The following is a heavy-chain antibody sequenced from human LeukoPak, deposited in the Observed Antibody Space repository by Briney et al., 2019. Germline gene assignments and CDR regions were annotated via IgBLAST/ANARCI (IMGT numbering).Heavy chain of an antibody. V-gene: IGHV4-4*02. D-gene: IGHD3-10*01. CDR1: GGSISSRNW. CDR3: ARASGSVSI. J-gene: IGHJ3*02. CDR2: IYQSGST. Sequence: SGTLSLTCAVSGGSISSRNWWSWVRQPPGEGLEWIGEIYQSGSTNYNPSLKSRVTMSVDTSKNQFSLKLNSVTAADTAVYYCARASGSVSIWGQGTMVSVSS.